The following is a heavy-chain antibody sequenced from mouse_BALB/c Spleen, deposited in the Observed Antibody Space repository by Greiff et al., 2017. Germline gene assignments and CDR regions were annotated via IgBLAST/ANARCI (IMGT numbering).Heavy chain of an antibody. CDR2: ISSGGGST. J-gene: IGHJ2*01. Sequence: VQLKESGGGLVKPGGSLKLSCAASGFAFSSYDMSWVRQTPEKRLEWVAYISSGGGSTYYPDTVKGRFTISRDNAKNTLYLQMSSLKSEDTAMYYCARNPPYYYGSSYFDYWGQGTTLTVSS. V-gene: IGHV5-12-1*01. CDR3: ARNPPYYYGSSYFDY. CDR1: GFAFSSYD. D-gene: IGHD1-1*01.